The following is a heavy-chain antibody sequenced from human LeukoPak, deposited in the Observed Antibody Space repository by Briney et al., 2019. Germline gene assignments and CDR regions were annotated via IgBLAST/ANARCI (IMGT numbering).Heavy chain of an antibody. V-gene: IGHV3-11*01. D-gene: IGHD3-3*01. J-gene: IGHJ6*02. Sequence: SLRLSCAASGFTFSDYYMSWIRQAPGKGLEWVSYISSSGSTIYYADSVKGRFTISRDNAKNSLYLQMNSLRAEDTAVYYCARDIITIFGVAAYYYGMDVWGQGTTVTVSS. CDR1: GFTFSDYY. CDR3: ARDIITIFGVAAYYYGMDV. CDR2: ISSSGSTI.